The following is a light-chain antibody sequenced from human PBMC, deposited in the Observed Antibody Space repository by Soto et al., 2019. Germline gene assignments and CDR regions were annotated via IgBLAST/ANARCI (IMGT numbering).Light chain of an antibody. CDR1: QSVSTY. V-gene: IGKV3-11*01. CDR2: DAS. J-gene: IGKJ4*01. CDR3: QQRRTWLT. Sequence: EIVMTQSPATLSVSPGERATLSCRASQSVSTYLAWYQQKPGQAPRLLIYDASKRATGVPARFSGSGSGTDFTLTISSLEPEDFAVYYCQQRRTWLTFGGGTKVEIK.